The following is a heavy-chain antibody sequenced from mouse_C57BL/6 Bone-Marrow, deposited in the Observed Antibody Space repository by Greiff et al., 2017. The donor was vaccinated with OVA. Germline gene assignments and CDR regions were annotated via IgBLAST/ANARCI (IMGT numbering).Heavy chain of an antibody. CDR2: INPYNGGT. V-gene: IGHV1-19*01. D-gene: IGHD1-1*01. J-gene: IGHJ1*03. Sequence: EVKLMESGPVLVKPGASVKMSCKASGYTFTDYYMNWVKQSHGKSLEWIGVINPYNGGTSYNQKFKGKATLTVDKSSSTAYMELNSLTSEDSAVYYCARGGGSFWYFDVWGTGTTVTVSS. CDR3: ARGGGSFWYFDV. CDR1: GYTFTDYY.